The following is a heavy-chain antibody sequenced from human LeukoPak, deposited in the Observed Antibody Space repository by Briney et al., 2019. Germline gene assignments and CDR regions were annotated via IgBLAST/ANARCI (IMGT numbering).Heavy chain of an antibody. V-gene: IGHV4-34*01. J-gene: IGHJ4*02. Sequence: SETLSLTCAVYGGSFSGYYWSWIRQPPGKGLEWIGEINHSGSTNYNPSLKSRVTISVDTSKNQFSLKLSSVTAADTAVYYCASYGDYVWSGYWGQGTLVTVSS. CDR3: ASYGDYVWSGY. CDR1: GGSFSGYY. D-gene: IGHD4-17*01. CDR2: INHSGST.